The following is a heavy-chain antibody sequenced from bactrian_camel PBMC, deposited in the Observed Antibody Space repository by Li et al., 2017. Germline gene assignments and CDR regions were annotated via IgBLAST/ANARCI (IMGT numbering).Heavy chain of an antibody. CDR3: AASSPYVCRFDH. Sequence: HVQLVESGGGLAQNGGSLRLSCTATESTFRNYCMGWFRQAPGTEREGLAAIFTRSSNSYYAASVKGRFTISQDSTKNVLYLKMRDMKVEDTAIYYCAASSPYVCRFDHWGQGTQVTVS. CDR2: IFTRSSNS. V-gene: IGHV3S1*01. CDR1: ESTFRNYC. J-gene: IGHJ4*01. D-gene: IGHD1*01.